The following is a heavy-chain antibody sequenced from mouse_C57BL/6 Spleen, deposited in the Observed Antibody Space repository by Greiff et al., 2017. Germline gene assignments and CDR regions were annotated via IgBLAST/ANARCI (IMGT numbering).Heavy chain of an antibody. CDR3: TSSSYYGSSSYYFDY. J-gene: IGHJ2*01. CDR1: GYAFSSSW. D-gene: IGHD1-1*01. Sequence: QVQLKESGPELVKPGASVKISCKASGYAFSSSWMNWVKQRPGKGLEWIGRIYPGDGDTNYNGKFKGKATLTANKSSSTAYMQLSRLASEDSAVYFGTSSSYYGSSSYYFDYWGQGTTLTVSS. V-gene: IGHV1-82*01. CDR2: IYPGDGDT.